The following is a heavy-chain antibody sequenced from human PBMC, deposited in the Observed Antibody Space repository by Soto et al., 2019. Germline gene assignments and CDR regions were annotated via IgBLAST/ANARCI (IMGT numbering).Heavy chain of an antibody. J-gene: IGHJ5*02. CDR2: IIPIFGTA. V-gene: IGHV1-69*01. CDR3: ARWGAYYDSSGYYHWFDP. CDR1: GGTFSSYA. D-gene: IGHD3-22*01. Sequence: QGQLVQSGAEVKKPGSSVKVSCKASGGTFSSYAISWVRQAPGQGLEWMGGIIPIFGTANYAQKFQGRVTITADESTSTAYMELSSLRSEDTAVYYCARWGAYYDSSGYYHWFDPWGQGTLVTVSS.